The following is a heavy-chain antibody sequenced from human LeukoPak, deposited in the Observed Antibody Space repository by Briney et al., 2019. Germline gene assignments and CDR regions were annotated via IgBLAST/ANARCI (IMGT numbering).Heavy chain of an antibody. CDR1: GGPISSSSYY. D-gene: IGHD6-13*01. CDR3: AATYSSSWYPYYYMDV. CDR2: IYYSGST. Sequence: SETLSLTCTVSGGPISSSSYYWGWLRQPPGKGLEWIASIYYSGSTYYNPSLKSRVTISVDTSKNQFSLKLSSVTAADTAVYYCAATYSSSWYPYYYMDVWGKGTTVTISS. V-gene: IGHV4-39*01. J-gene: IGHJ6*03.